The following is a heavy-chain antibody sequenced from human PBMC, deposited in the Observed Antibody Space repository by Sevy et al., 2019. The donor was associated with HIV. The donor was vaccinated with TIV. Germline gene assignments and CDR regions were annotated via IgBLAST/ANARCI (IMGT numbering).Heavy chain of an antibody. CDR2: IKSKADGGTP. CDR1: GFIFSNAW. CDR3: GGSEYGYYYDY. J-gene: IGHJ4*02. Sequence: GGSLRLSCGASGFIFSNAWMSWVRQAPGKGLEWVGRIKSKADGGTPDYAAPVKGTFTISRYDSINTLYLQMNSLRTDDTAVYYCGGSEYGYYYDYWGQGTLVTVSS. V-gene: IGHV3-15*01. D-gene: IGHD2-15*01.